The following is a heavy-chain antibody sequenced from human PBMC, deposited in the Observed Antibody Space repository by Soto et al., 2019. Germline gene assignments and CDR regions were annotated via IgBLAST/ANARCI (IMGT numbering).Heavy chain of an antibody. CDR3: AKETYGSGWTLDS. V-gene: IGHV3-23*01. J-gene: IGHJ4*02. Sequence: DVQLLESGGGVVQSGGSLRLSCSASGFAFSDYSMHWVRQAPGKGPEWVSAISGGGGNTYYAGSVNGRFTISRGISRNTLYLQMHSLRDDDTAFYYCAKETYGSGWTLDSWGQGTRATVSS. CDR2: ISGGGGNT. CDR1: GFAFSDYS. D-gene: IGHD6-19*01.